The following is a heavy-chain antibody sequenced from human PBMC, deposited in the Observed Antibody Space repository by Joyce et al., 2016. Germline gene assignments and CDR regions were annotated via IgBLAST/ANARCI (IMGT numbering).Heavy chain of an antibody. CDR1: GGPFRGFF. Sequence: QVQLQQWGAGLLKPSETLSLTCAVPGGPFRGFFWTWVRQPPGKGLEWIGDINNSGVTNYNPSIKTRVTFSVDTSKNQFSLKLTYLSAADTAVYYCARSQWLARLMYWGQGTPVTVSS. J-gene: IGHJ4*02. CDR3: ARSQWLARLMY. V-gene: IGHV4-34*01. D-gene: IGHD6-19*01. CDR2: INNSGVT.